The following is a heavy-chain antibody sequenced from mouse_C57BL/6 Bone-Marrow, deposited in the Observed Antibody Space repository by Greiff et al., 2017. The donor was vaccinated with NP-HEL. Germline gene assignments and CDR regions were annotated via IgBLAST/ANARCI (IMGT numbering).Heavy chain of an antibody. CDR3: ASGGIYDGYYVLFAY. CDR2: IWGVGST. CDR1: GFSLTSYG. D-gene: IGHD2-3*01. Sequence: VKLVESGPGLVAPSQSLSITCTVSGFSLTSYGVDWVRQSPGKGLEWLGVIWGVGSTNYNSALKSRLSISKDNSKSQVFLKMNSLQTDDTAMYYCASGGIYDGYYVLFAYWGQGTLVTVSA. J-gene: IGHJ3*01. V-gene: IGHV2-6*01.